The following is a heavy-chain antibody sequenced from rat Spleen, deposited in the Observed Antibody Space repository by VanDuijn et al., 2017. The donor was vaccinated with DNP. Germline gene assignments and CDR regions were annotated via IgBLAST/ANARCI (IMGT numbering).Heavy chain of an antibody. J-gene: IGHJ4*01. V-gene: IGHV2S75*01. Sequence: QVQLRESGPVLVQASETLSLTCTVSGFSLTNYGVIWVRQSPGKGLEWLGIIWAGGGINYNSAVQSRLSISRDTSKSQVFLKMNRLQTDDTAIYYCAKGPNYGGPYVMDAWGQGASVTVSS. CDR2: IWAGGGI. CDR1: GFSLTNYG. D-gene: IGHD1-11*01. CDR3: AKGPNYGGPYVMDA.